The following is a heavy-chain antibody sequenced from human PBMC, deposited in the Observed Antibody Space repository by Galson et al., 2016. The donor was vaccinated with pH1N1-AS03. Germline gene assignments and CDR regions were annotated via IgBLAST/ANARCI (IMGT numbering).Heavy chain of an antibody. CDR3: ANGSAPLLLGTCDA. CDR1: GFAFGHYA. CDR2: IAGSGGTA. J-gene: IGHJ4*02. V-gene: IGHV3-23*01. D-gene: IGHD1-14*01. Sequence: SLRLSCAASGFAFGHYAMTWVRQAPGQGLEWVSTIAGSGGTAYYADLVSGRFTISRDNSKNTLNMQWNSVRSEDTAVYYCANGSAPLLLGTCDAWGQGTLVTVSS.